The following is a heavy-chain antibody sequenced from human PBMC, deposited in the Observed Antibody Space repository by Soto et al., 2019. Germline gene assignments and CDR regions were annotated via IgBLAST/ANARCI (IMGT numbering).Heavy chain of an antibody. Sequence: GGSLRLSFPASGFPSGSYAMPWARQPPGKGLEWVAVITYDGSNKYYADSVKGRFTISRDNSKNTLYLQMNSLRAEDTAVYYCARDIWRVAAAGTIPAFDYWGQGTLVTVSS. CDR3: ARDIWRVAAAGTIPAFDY. V-gene: IGHV3-30-3*01. CDR2: ITYDGSNK. D-gene: IGHD6-13*01. CDR1: GFPSGSYA. J-gene: IGHJ4*02.